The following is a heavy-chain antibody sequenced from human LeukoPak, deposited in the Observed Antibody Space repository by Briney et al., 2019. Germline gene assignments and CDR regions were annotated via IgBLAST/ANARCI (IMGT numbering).Heavy chain of an antibody. V-gene: IGHV3-21*01. CDR1: GFSFGSHS. Sequence: GSLRLSCAASGFSFGSHSMTWVRQAPGKGLEWVSTISSTSSYIYYADSVKGRFTISRDNTQNLLYHQMSSLRVGDTAVYYCARRQSAFDEYWGQGTLVSVST. CDR2: ISSTSSYI. CDR3: ARRQSAFDEY. D-gene: IGHD2/OR15-2a*01. J-gene: IGHJ4*02.